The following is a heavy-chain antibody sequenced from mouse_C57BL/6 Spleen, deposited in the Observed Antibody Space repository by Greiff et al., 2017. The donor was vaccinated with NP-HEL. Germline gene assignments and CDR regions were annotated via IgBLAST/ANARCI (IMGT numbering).Heavy chain of an antibody. J-gene: IGHJ3*01. CDR3: AREGDDGGWFAY. CDR2: INYDGSST. CDR1: GFTFSDYY. Sequence: EVKLVESEGGLVQPGSSMKLSCTASGFTFSDYYMAWVRQVPEKGLEWVANINYDGSSTYYLDSLKSRFIISRDNAKNILYLQMSSLKSEDTATYYCAREGDDGGWFAYWGQGTLVTVSA. D-gene: IGHD2-12*01. V-gene: IGHV5-16*01.